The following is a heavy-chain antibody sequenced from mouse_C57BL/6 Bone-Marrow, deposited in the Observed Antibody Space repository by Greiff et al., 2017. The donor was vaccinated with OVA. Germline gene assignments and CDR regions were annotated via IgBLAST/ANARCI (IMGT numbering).Heavy chain of an antibody. CDR2: ISSGGDYI. D-gene: IGHD1-1*01. CDR3: TRPIYYYGSSPFAY. J-gene: IGHJ3*01. Sequence: EVMLVESGAGLVKPGGSLKLSCAASGFTFSSYAMSWVRQTPEKRLEWVAYISSGGDYIYYADTVKGRFTISRDNARNTLYLQMSSLKSEDTAMYYCTRPIYYYGSSPFAYWGQGTLVTVSA. CDR1: GFTFSSYA. V-gene: IGHV5-9-1*02.